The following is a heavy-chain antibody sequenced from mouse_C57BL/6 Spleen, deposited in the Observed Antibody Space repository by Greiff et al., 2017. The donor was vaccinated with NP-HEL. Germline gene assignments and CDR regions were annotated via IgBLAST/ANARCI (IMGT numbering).Heavy chain of an antibody. D-gene: IGHD4-1*01. Sequence: VQLQQSGAELVRPGSSVKLSCKASGYTFTSYWMHWVKQRPIQGLEWIGNIDSSDSETHYNQKFKDKATLTVDKSSSTAYMQLSSLTSEDSAVYYCAREGTGTDFDYWGQGTTLTVSS. CDR2: IDSSDSET. CDR3: AREGTGTDFDY. J-gene: IGHJ2*01. CDR1: GYTFTSYW. V-gene: IGHV1-52*01.